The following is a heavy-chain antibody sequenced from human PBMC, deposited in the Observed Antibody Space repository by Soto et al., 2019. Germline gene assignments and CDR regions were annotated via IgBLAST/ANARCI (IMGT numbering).Heavy chain of an antibody. D-gene: IGHD6-13*01. V-gene: IGHV1-18*01. CDR2: ISAYNGNT. CDR3: ARNEGSIAAAGDFDY. CDR1: GYTFTSYG. Sequence: ASVKVSCKASGYTFTSYGISWVRQAPGQGLEWMGWISAYNGNTNYAQKLQGRVTMTTDTSTSTAYMELRSLRSDDTVVYYCARNEGSIAAAGDFDYWGQGTLVTVSS. J-gene: IGHJ4*02.